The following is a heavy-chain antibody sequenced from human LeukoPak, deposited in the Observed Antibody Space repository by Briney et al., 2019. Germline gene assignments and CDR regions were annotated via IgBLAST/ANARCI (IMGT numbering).Heavy chain of an antibody. D-gene: IGHD3-22*01. Sequence: GESLKISCKGSGYSFTNYWIGWVRQMPGKGLEWMGIIYPGDPDTRYSPSFQGQVTISADKSISTAYLQWSSLKASDTAMYYCARHTYYYDSSGYYNDYWGQGTLVTVSS. CDR2: IYPGDPDT. V-gene: IGHV5-51*01. CDR3: ARHTYYYDSSGYYNDY. J-gene: IGHJ4*02. CDR1: GYSFTNYW.